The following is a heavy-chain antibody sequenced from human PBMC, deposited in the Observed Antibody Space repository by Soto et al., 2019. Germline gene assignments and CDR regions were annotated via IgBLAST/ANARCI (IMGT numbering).Heavy chain of an antibody. CDR2: INHSGNT. V-gene: IGHV4-34*01. CDR1: GGSFSDFY. J-gene: IGHJ4*02. CDR3: GPRGAVADPRGY. Sequence: QVQLQLWGAGLLKPSESLSLTCAVYGGSFSDFYWTWIRQLPGKGLEWIGEINHSGNTNYNPSLRSRGAISVDTSKNQFSLYLGSVTAADTAVYYCGPRGAVADPRGYWGQGTLVTVSS. D-gene: IGHD6-19*01.